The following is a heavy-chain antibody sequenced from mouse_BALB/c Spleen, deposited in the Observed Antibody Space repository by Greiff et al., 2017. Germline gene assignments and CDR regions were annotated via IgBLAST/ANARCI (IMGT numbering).Heavy chain of an antibody. CDR1: GFTFSSYA. Sequence: DVMLVESGGGLVKPGGSLKLSCAASGFTFSSYAMSWVRQTPEKRLEWVASISSGGSTYYPDSVKGRFTISRDNARNILYLQMSSLRSEDTAMYYCARTDYGPYAMDYWGQGTSVTVSS. J-gene: IGHJ4*01. V-gene: IGHV5-6-5*01. CDR3: ARTDYGPYAMDY. D-gene: IGHD1-1*01. CDR2: ISSGGST.